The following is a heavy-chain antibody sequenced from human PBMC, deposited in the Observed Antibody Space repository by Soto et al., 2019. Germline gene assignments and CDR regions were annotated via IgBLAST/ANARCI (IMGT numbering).Heavy chain of an antibody. J-gene: IGHJ4*02. CDR3: ARGGRWLQGNDY. V-gene: IGHV3-30*04. CDR2: IWHDGSNK. CDR1: VFTFNSYA. Sequence: GALRVSGAASVFTFNSYAMHWVRQAPGKGLEWVAVIWHDGSNKYYADSVKGRFTISRDNSKNTLFLQMNSLRPDDTAVYYCARGGRWLQGNDYWGQGSLVTVSS. D-gene: IGHD3-16*01.